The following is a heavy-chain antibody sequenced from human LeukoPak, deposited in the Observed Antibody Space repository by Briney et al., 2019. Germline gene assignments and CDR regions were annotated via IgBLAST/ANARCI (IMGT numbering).Heavy chain of an antibody. Sequence: SETLSLTCVVSGYSISKDYYWGWIRQPPGKGLEWIGNIYHSGGSYYNPSLKSRVTILVDTSKNQFSLKLSSVTAADMAVYYCAKAGTTGIHHWFDPWGQGNLVTVSS. CDR3: AKAGTTGIHHWFDP. D-gene: IGHD1-1*01. CDR1: GYSISKDYY. V-gene: IGHV4-38-2*01. CDR2: IYHSGGS. J-gene: IGHJ5*02.